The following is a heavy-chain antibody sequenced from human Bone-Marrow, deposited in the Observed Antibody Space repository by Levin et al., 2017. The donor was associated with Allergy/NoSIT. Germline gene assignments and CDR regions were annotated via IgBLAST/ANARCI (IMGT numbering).Heavy chain of an antibody. V-gene: IGHV3-30*18. CDR1: GFPFRSYG. Sequence: LSLTCAASGFPFRSYGMHWVRQAPGKGLDWVALISSDGTKKYYADSVKGRITISRDNSNSTLYLQMTSLRAEDTAVYFCAKAVWDYYGLDVWGQGTTVIVSS. D-gene: IGHD5/OR15-5a*01. J-gene: IGHJ6*02. CDR2: ISSDGTKK. CDR3: AKAVWDYYGLDV.